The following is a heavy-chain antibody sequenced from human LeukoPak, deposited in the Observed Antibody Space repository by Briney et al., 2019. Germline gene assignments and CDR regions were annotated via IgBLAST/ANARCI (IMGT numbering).Heavy chain of an antibody. CDR1: GFTFSSYA. CDR3: AKFGAALPQKRLGTNTFDY. D-gene: IGHD6-6*01. V-gene: IGHV3-23*01. Sequence: GGSLRLSCAASGFTFSSYAMSWVRQAPGKGLEWVSAISGSAGSTYYADSVKGRFTISRDNSKNTLYLQMNSPRAEDTAVYYCAKFGAALPQKRLGTNTFDYWGQGTLVTVSS. J-gene: IGHJ4*02. CDR2: ISGSAGST.